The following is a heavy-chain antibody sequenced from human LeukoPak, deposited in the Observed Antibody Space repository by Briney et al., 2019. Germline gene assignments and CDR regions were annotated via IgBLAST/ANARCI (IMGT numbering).Heavy chain of an antibody. CDR1: GFIFSSYW. CDR3: ARDPYFDAFDM. CDR2: IKDDGNEQ. J-gene: IGHJ3*02. D-gene: IGHD3-3*01. V-gene: IGHV3-7*01. Sequence: PGGSLRLSCVASGFIFSSYWMSWVRLAPGKGLEWVANIKDDGNEQYYVDSVRGRFTIFRDNAKNSLYLQMNSLRAEDTAMYYCARDPYFDAFDMWGQGTMVTVSS.